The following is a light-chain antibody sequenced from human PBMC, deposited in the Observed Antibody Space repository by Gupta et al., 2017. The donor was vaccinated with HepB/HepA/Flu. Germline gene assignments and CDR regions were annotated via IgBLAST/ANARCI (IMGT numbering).Light chain of an antibody. Sequence: DNQLTQYPSFLSTSVGGRVTITCRASQGISSYLAWYQQKPGKAPKLLIYAASTLQSGVPSRFSGSGSGTEFTLTISSLQPEDFATYYCQQLNSYPSTFGQGTRLEIK. CDR3: QQLNSYPST. V-gene: IGKV1-9*01. J-gene: IGKJ5*01. CDR1: QGISSY. CDR2: AAS.